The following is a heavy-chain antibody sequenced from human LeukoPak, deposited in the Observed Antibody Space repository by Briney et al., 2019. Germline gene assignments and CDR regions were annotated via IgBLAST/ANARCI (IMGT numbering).Heavy chain of an antibody. D-gene: IGHD2-15*01. V-gene: IGHV3-15*01. CDR1: GFTFNNAW. J-gene: IGHJ4*02. CDR3: TEGTTR. Sequence: GGSLRLSCAASGFTFNNAWMSRVRQAPGKGLEWVGRIKNKAHGGTIDYAAPVKGRFTISRDDSINMLFLQMNSLKTEDTAMYYCTEGTTRWGQGTLVTVSS. CDR2: IKNKAHGGTI.